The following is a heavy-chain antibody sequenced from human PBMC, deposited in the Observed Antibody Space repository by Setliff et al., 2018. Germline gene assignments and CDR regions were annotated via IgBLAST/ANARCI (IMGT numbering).Heavy chain of an antibody. CDR3: ARHSSRPY. CDR1: GYSISSGYY. CDR2: IYHSGST. Sequence: PSETLSLTCAVSGYSISSGYYWGWIRQPPGKGLEWIGSIYHSGSTYYNPSLKSRVTISVDTSKNQFSLKLSSVTAADTAVYYCARHSSRPYWGQGTLVNVSS. J-gene: IGHJ4*02. V-gene: IGHV4-38-2*01.